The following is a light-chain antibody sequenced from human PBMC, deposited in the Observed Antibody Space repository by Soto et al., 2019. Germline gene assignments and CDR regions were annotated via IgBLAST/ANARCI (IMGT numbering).Light chain of an antibody. CDR3: QQYDTFLT. V-gene: IGKV1-33*01. CDR2: DAS. J-gene: IGKJ4*01. CDR1: QDIRNY. Sequence: DIQLTQSPSSLSASVGDSVTISCQANQDIRNYLNWYQQKPGKAPKLLFYDASNLEKGVPSRFRGSGSGTDFTFTISSLQPEDLATYYCQQYDTFLTFGGGTKVGI.